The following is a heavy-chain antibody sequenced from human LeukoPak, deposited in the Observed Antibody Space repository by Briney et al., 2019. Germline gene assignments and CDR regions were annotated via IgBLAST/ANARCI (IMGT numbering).Heavy chain of an antibody. CDR2: IYDSRNT. V-gene: IGHV4-59*01. CDR1: GDSISSYY. CDR3: ARFLAAAGTTWFDP. J-gene: IGHJ5*02. Sequence: SETLSLTCTVSGDSISSYYWSWIRQPPGKGLEWIGYIYDSRNTNYNPSLKSRVTISIDTSKNQFSLKLRSVTAADTAVYYCARFLAAAGTTWFDPWGQGTLVTVSS. D-gene: IGHD6-13*01.